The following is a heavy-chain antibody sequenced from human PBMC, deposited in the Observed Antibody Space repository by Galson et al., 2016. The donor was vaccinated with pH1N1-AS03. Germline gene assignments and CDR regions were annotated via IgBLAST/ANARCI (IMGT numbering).Heavy chain of an antibody. Sequence: SLRLSCAAFGFSFNSVMHWVRQAPGKGLERVALTSYDERSKIYPDSVKGRFTISRDNSRNTLYLQMNSLRVEDTAVYYCAREGESSGDAGIFDLWGQGTMVTVSS. CDR2: TSYDERSK. V-gene: IGHV3-30*03. J-gene: IGHJ3*01. CDR1: GFSFNSV. D-gene: IGHD2-15*01. CDR3: AREGESSGDAGIFDL.